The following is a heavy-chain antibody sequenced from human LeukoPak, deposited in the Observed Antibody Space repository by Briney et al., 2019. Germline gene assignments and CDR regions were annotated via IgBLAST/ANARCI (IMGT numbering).Heavy chain of an antibody. J-gene: IGHJ3*02. Sequence: SETLSLTCTVSGGSISSSPCYWGWIRQSPGKGLEWFGTICSGGSTYYNPSLKSRVTISVDTSKNQFSLKLSSVTAADTAVYYCARIAYCGGDCYSYAFDIWGQGTMVTVSS. CDR1: GGSISSSPCY. CDR3: ARIAYCGGDCYSYAFDI. CDR2: ICSGGST. D-gene: IGHD2-21*02. V-gene: IGHV4-39*07.